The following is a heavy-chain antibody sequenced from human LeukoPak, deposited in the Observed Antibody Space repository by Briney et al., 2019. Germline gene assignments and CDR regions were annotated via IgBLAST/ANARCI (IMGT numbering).Heavy chain of an antibody. V-gene: IGHV4-34*01. CDR1: DGSFSGYY. J-gene: IGHJ4*02. CDR3: ARGPPDYGGNSAYLDY. D-gene: IGHD4-23*01. Sequence: SETLSLTCAVYDGSFSGYYWSWIRQPPGKGLEWIGEINHSGSTNYNPSLKSRVTISVDTSKNQFSLKLSSVTAADTAVYYCARGPPDYGGNSAYLDYWGQGTLVTVSS. CDR2: INHSGST.